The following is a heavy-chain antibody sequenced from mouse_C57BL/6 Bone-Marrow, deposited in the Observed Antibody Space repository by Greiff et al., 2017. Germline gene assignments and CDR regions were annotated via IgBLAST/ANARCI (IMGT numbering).Heavy chain of an antibody. V-gene: IGHV1-50*01. CDR2: IDPSDSYT. CDR1: GYTFTSYW. D-gene: IGHD1-1*01. J-gene: IGHJ1*03. Sequence: QVQLQQPGAELVKPGASVKLSCKASGYTFTSYWMQWVKQRPGQGLEWIGEIDPSDSYTNYNQKFKGKATLTVYTSSSTAYMQLSSLTSEDSAVYYCARSVYYSSSSLNWYFDVWGTGTAVTVSS. CDR3: ARSVYYSSSSLNWYFDV.